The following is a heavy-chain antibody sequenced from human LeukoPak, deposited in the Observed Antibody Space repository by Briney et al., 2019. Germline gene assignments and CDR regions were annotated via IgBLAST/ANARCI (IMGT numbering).Heavy chain of an antibody. D-gene: IGHD6-19*01. J-gene: IGHJ4*02. CDR2: IYYGGSNE. CDR3: ARLRYSSGRAFYLDH. Sequence: GGSLRLSCAASGFSFSMHGMNWVRQAPGKGLEWVAVIYYGGSNEYYADSVKGRFTISRDDSKNTLYLQMNSLRPEDTAAYYCARLRYSSGRAFYLDHWGQGTLVTVSS. V-gene: IGHV3-33*07. CDR1: GFSFSMHG.